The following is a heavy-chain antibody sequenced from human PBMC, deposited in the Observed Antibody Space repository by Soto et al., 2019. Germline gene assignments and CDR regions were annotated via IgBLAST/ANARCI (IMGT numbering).Heavy chain of an antibody. Sequence: GGSLRLSCAASGFTFSSYAMSWVRQAPGKGLEWVSAISGSGGSTYYADSVKGRFTISRDNSKNTLYLQMNSLRAEDTAVYYCAKERGWGFDGPAYGDYRDYWGQGTLVTVSS. D-gene: IGHD4-17*01. CDR2: ISGSGGST. J-gene: IGHJ4*02. CDR1: GFTFSSYA. CDR3: AKERGWGFDGPAYGDYRDY. V-gene: IGHV3-23*01.